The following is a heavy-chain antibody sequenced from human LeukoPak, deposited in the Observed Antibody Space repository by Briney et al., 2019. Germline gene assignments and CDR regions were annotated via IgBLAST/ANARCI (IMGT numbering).Heavy chain of an antibody. D-gene: IGHD6-13*01. CDR3: ARVGSSWTYYYYYGMDL. J-gene: IGHJ6*02. CDR1: GYTFTGYY. Sequence: ASVKVSCKASGYTFTGYYMHWVRPAPGQGLEWMGWINPNSSGTNYAQKFQGRVTMTRDTSIGTAYMELSRLRSDDTAVYYCARVGSSWTYYYYYGMDLWGQGTTVTVSS. CDR2: INPNSSGT. V-gene: IGHV1-2*02.